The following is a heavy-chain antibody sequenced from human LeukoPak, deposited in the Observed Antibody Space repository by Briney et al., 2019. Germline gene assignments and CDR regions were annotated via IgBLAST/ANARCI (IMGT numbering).Heavy chain of an antibody. D-gene: IGHD3-3*01. V-gene: IGHV3-23*01. CDR3: AKHLGVGIITTKNYFDY. CDR2: ISGSGGST. J-gene: IGHJ4*02. CDR1: GFTFSSYA. Sequence: GGSLRLSCAASGFTFSSYAMSWVRQAPGKGLEWVSAISGSGGSTYYADSVKGRFTTSRDNSKNTLYLQMNSLRAEDTAVYYCAKHLGVGIITTKNYFDYWGQGALVTVSS.